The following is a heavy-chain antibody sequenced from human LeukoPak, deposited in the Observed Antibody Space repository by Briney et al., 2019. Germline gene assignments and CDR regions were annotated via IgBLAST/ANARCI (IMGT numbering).Heavy chain of an antibody. J-gene: IGHJ4*02. Sequence: GASVKVSCKASGYTFTSYYMHWVRQAPGQGLEWRGIINPSGGSTSYAQKFQGRVTMTRDMSTSTAYRELRSLISDDTAVYFCARGFPPRRNYDSSGYYSYHFDSWGQGTLVTVSS. V-gene: IGHV1-46*01. CDR3: ARGFPPRRNYDSSGYYSYHFDS. D-gene: IGHD3-22*01. CDR1: GYTFTSYY. CDR2: INPSGGST.